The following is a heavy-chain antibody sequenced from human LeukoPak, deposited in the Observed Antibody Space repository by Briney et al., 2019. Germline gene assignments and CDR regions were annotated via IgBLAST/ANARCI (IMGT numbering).Heavy chain of an antibody. V-gene: IGHV4-34*01. Sequence: SETLSLTCTVSGGSINIYYWSWIRQPPGKGLEWIGEINHSGSTNYNPSLKSRVTISVDTSKNQFSLKLSSVTAADTAVYYCALATEAFDIWGQGTMVTVSS. J-gene: IGHJ3*02. CDR3: ALATEAFDI. CDR1: GGSINIYY. CDR2: INHSGST.